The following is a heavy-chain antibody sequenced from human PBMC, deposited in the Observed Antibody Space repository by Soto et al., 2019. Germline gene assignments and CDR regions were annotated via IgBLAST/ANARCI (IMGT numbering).Heavy chain of an antibody. CDR1: GGSFSDFY. J-gene: IGHJ3*02. V-gene: IGHV4-34*01. D-gene: IGHD2-2*01. CDR2: INHSGST. CDR3: ARGPRVVWVVPTAQRDVFDI. Sequence: QVQLQQWGAGLLKPSETLSLTCAVYGGSFSDFYWNCIRQPPGKGLEWIGEINHSGSTSYNPSLKGRVTISVDTSKNQISLKLTSVPAADTAVYYCARGPRVVWVVPTAQRDVFDIWGQGTMVTVSS.